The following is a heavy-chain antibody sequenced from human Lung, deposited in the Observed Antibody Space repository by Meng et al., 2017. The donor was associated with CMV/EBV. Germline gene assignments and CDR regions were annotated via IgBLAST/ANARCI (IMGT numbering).Heavy chain of an antibody. D-gene: IGHD3-10*01. V-gene: IGHV3-33*01. CDR2: MWLDGTES. Sequence: LTXXASGIIFNTHGIHWLRQAPGKGLEWVAFMWLDGTESYNERIVKGRFTGCRDKSKNTVLLQFSSLRVEDTAVYYCGDHQGGPREGVRVVWGQGTLVTVSS. J-gene: IGHJ4*02. CDR1: GIIFNTHG. CDR3: GDHQGGPREGVRVV.